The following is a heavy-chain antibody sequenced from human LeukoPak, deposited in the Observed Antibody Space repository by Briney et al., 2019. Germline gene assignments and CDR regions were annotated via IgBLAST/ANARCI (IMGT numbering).Heavy chain of an antibody. J-gene: IGHJ4*02. Sequence: SETLSLTCTVSGGSISSYYWSWIRQPPGKGLEWIGYIYYSGSTNYNPSLKSRVTISVDTSKNQFSLKLSSVIAADTAVYYCARDQQWFDYWGQGTLVTVSS. CDR1: GGSISSYY. CDR2: IYYSGST. V-gene: IGHV4-59*01. D-gene: IGHD6-19*01. CDR3: ARDQQWFDY.